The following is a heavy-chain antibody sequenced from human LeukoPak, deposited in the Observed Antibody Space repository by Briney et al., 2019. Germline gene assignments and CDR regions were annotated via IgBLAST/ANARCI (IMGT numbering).Heavy chain of an antibody. CDR3: ARNVYFDL. CDR2: LYSDGRT. CDR1: GFIFNNFA. Sequence: GGSLRLSCAASGFIFNNFAMTWVRQAPEKGLEWVSILYSDGRTYYGDSVKGRFTISRDNSKNTVFLYVNNLRVEDTAVYYCARNVYFDLWGQGTQVTVSS. V-gene: IGHV3-53*01. J-gene: IGHJ4*02.